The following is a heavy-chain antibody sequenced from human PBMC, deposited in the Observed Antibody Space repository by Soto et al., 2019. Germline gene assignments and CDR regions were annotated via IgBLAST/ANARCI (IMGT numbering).Heavy chain of an antibody. Sequence: QVQLVQSGAEVKEPGASVKVSCKASGDTFTAYGFHWVRQAPGHRLEWMGWINAGNGDTKYSQKFQDRVTITRDTSARIAYMEMSSLRSEDTTVYYCARDVSSSIDCWGQGTLVTVSS. CDR2: INAGNGDT. J-gene: IGHJ4*02. V-gene: IGHV1-3*01. CDR3: ARDVSSSIDC. D-gene: IGHD6-6*01. CDR1: GDTFTAYG.